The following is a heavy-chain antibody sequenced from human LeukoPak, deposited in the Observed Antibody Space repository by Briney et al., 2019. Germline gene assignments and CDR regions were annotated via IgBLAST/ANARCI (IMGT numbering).Heavy chain of an antibody. CDR2: ISWNSGST. V-gene: IGHV3-23*01. D-gene: IGHD3-10*01. CDR3: ARASVRGPYQPVGY. J-gene: IGHJ4*02. Sequence: PGGSLRLSCAASGFTFDDYAMHWVRQAPGKGLEWVSGISWNSGSTYYADSVKGRFTISRDNSKNTLYLQMDSLRAEDTAVYYCARASVRGPYQPVGYWGQGTLVTVSS. CDR1: GFTFDDYA.